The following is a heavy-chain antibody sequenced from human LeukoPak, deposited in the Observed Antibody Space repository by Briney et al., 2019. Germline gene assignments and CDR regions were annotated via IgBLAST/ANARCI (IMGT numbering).Heavy chain of an antibody. V-gene: IGHV4-59*08. Sequence: SETLSLTCTVSGGSIIGHWWSWIRQPPGKGLEWIGDIFFSGSNNYNPSLKSRLSISLDTSKNQFSLKLSSVTAADTAMYYCARRNTADASIDFWGQGTLVIASS. J-gene: IGHJ4*02. CDR1: GGSIIGHW. D-gene: IGHD2/OR15-2a*01. CDR2: IFFSGSN. CDR3: ARRNTADASIDF.